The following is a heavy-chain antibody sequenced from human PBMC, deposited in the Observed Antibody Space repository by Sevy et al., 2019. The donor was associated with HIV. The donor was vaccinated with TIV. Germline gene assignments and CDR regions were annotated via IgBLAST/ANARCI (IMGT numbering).Heavy chain of an antibody. CDR2: ISGSGGST. V-gene: IGHV3-23*01. J-gene: IGHJ6*03. Sequence: GGSLRLSCAASGFTFSSYAMSWVRQAPGKGLEWVSAISGSGGSTYYEDSVKGRFTISRDNSKNTLYLQMNSLRAEDTAVYYCAKVVWVLGYMDVWGKGTTVTVSS. D-gene: IGHD2-8*01. CDR1: GFTFSSYA. CDR3: AKVVWVLGYMDV.